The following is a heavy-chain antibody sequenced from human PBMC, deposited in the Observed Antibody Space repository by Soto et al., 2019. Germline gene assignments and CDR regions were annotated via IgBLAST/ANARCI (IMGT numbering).Heavy chain of an antibody. J-gene: IGHJ4*02. CDR2: TKNKANRNTT. D-gene: IGHD1-26*01. Sequence: EVQLVESGGGLVQPGGSLRLSCAASGFTLSDHYMDWVRQAPGKGLEWVGRTKNKANRNTTEYAASVNGRFTISRDDSTNSLYLQMNSLKTEDTAVYYCARWVSGSPDNWGQGTLVTVSS. V-gene: IGHV3-72*01. CDR3: ARWVSGSPDN. CDR1: GFTLSDHY.